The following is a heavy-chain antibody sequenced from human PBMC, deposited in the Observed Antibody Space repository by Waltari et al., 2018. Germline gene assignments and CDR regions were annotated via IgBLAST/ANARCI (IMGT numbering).Heavy chain of an antibody. CDR1: GYTSTSYY. J-gene: IGHJ3*02. CDR2: INPSGGST. V-gene: IGHV1-46*01. CDR3: ARDSPGAFDI. Sequence: QVQLVQSGAEVKKPGASVKVSCKASGYTSTSYYMHGVRQAPGQGLEWMGIINPSGGSTSYAQKFQGRVTMTRDTSTSTVYMELSSLRSEDTAVYYCARDSPGAFDIWGQGTMVTVSS.